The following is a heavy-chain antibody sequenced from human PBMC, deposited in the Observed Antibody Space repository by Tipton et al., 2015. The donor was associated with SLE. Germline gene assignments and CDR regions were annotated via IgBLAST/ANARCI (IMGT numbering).Heavy chain of an antibody. D-gene: IGHD6-19*01. CDR3: AIAVAGTLFFDY. CDR1: GFTFSHNA. Sequence: SLRLSCAASGFTFSHNAMHWVRQAPGKGLEWVALISSDGSHKFYTDSVKGRFTISRDGTENTLYLQMNSLRADDTAVYYCAIAVAGTLFFDYWGQGTLVTVSS. J-gene: IGHJ4*02. CDR2: ISSDGSHK. V-gene: IGHV3-30*04.